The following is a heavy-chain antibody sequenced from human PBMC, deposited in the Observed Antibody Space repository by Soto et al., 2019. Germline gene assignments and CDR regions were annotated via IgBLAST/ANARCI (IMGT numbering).Heavy chain of an antibody. V-gene: IGHV3-30-3*01. Sequence: GGSLRLSCAASGFTFSSYAMHWVRQAPGKGLEWVAVISYDGGNKYYADSVKGRFTISRDNSKNTLYLQMNSLRAEDTAVYYCATGITMIVLDYWGQGTMVTVSS. J-gene: IGHJ4*02. D-gene: IGHD3-22*01. CDR1: GFTFSSYA. CDR2: ISYDGGNK. CDR3: ATGITMIVLDY.